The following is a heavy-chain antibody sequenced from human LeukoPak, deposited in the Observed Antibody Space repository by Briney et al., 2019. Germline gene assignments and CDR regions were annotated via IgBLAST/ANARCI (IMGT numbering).Heavy chain of an antibody. D-gene: IGHD5/OR15-5a*01. CDR1: GYSFSGYY. CDR3: ARYRGSVRSWFDF. V-gene: IGHV1-2*02. J-gene: IGHJ4*02. Sequence: ASVKVSCKASGYSFSGYYIHWVRQAPGQGLEWMGWINPYSGGTNYAQNFQGRVTMTGDTAISTAYMELSRLRSDDAAVYYCARYRGSVRSWFDFWGQGTLVTVSS. CDR2: INPYSGGT.